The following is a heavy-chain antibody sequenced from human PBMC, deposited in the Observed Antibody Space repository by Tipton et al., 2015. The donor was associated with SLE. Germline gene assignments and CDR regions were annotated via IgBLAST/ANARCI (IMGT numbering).Heavy chain of an antibody. CDR3: ARGCNSGWPHYSYCGMDV. CDR1: GGSFSGYY. CDR2: VNHSGST. Sequence: LRLSCAVYGGSFSGYYWNWIRQSPGKGLEWIGEVNHSGSTNYNPSLESRVTISVDTSKNQFSLKLSSVTAADTAVYYCARGCNSGWPHYSYCGMDVWGRGTTVTVSS. D-gene: IGHD6-19*01. V-gene: IGHV4-34*01. J-gene: IGHJ6*02.